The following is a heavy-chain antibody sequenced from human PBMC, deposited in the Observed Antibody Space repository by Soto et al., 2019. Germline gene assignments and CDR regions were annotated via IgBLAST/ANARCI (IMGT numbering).Heavy chain of an antibody. CDR2: IYYNGST. CDR3: AREGGVWTGYFFFDY. D-gene: IGHD3-3*01. Sequence: PSQLKCLPKSVAGGYIGNLGDHWSWIKKPPGKGLEWIGYIYYNGSTNYNPSLKSRVTISVDTSKNQFSLRLSSVTAADTAVYYCAREGGVWTGYFFFDYWGQGALVTVS. CDR1: GGYIGNLGDH. V-gene: IGHV4-61*08. J-gene: IGHJ4*02.